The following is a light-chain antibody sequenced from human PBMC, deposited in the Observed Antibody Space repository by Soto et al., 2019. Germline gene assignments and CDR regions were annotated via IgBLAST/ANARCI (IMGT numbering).Light chain of an antibody. V-gene: IGKV3-11*01. J-gene: IGKJ4*01. Sequence: EVVLTQSPATLPLSPGERATLSCRASQSVSSYLAWYQQKPGQAPRLLIYDASNRATGIPARFRGSGSGTDFTLNISSLEPEDFAVYYCQQRSNWPLTFGGGTKVEIK. CDR2: DAS. CDR3: QQRSNWPLT. CDR1: QSVSSY.